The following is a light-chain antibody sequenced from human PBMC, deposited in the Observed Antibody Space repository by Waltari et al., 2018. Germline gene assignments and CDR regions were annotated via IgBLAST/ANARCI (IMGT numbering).Light chain of an antibody. CDR1: QRLTKNY. Sequence: VLTQSPGTLSLSPGERATLSCRASQRLTKNYLALYQQKPGQAPRLLIYGASSRAAGIPDRFSGSASGTDVTLTISRLGPEDFAVYYCQQYGSSVLYTFGQGTKLEIK. J-gene: IGKJ2*01. CDR3: QQYGSSVLYT. V-gene: IGKV3-20*01. CDR2: GAS.